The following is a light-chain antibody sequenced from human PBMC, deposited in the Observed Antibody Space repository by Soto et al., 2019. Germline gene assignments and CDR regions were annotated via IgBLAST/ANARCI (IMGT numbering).Light chain of an antibody. J-gene: IGKJ1*01. CDR1: QSVGSN. V-gene: IGKV3-15*01. CDR3: QQYNNWPPDRT. Sequence: EIVMTQSPATLSVSPGERATLSCRASQSVGSNLAWYQQKPGQAPRILIYGAPTRATGIPARFSGSGSGTEFTLTISSLQSEDFAIYFCQQYNNWPPDRTFGQGTNVEIK. CDR2: GAP.